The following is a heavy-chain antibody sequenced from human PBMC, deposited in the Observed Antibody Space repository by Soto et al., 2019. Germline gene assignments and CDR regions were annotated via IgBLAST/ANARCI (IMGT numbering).Heavy chain of an antibody. CDR2: IYYSGST. V-gene: IGHV4-59*01. Sequence: SETLSLTCTVSGGSISSYYWSWIRQPPGKGLEWIGYIYYSGSTNYNPSLKSRVTISVDTSKNQFSLKLSSVTAADTAVYYCARVRGDYYYFDYWGQGTLVTVSS. J-gene: IGHJ4*02. CDR1: GGSISSYY. D-gene: IGHD4-17*01. CDR3: ARVRGDYYYFDY.